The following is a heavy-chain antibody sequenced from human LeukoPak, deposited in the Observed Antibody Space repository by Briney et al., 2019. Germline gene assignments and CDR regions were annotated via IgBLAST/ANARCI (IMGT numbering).Heavy chain of an antibody. CDR1: GYTFTSHG. V-gene: IGHV1-18*01. CDR2: ISAYNGNT. J-gene: IGHJ5*02. D-gene: IGHD2-15*01. CDR3: ARDVYCSGGSCYPRSGWFDP. Sequence: GASVKVSCKASGYTFTSHGISWVRQAPGQGLEWMGWISAYNGNTNYAQKLQGRVTMTTDTSTSTAYMELRSLRSDDTAVYYCARDVYCSGGSCYPRSGWFDPWGQGTLVTVSS.